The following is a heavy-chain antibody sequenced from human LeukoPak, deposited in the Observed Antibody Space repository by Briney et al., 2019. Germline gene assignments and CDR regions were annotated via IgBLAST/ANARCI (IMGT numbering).Heavy chain of an antibody. CDR3: ARNWGYGDYGGGDY. Sequence: ASVKVSCKASGYTFTGYYMHGVRQAPGQGLEWMGWINPNSGGTNYAQKFQGRVTMTRDTSISTAYMELSRLRSDDTAVYYCARNWGYGDYGGGDYWGQGTLVTVSS. V-gene: IGHV1-2*02. CDR1: GYTFTGYY. D-gene: IGHD4-17*01. CDR2: INPNSGGT. J-gene: IGHJ4*02.